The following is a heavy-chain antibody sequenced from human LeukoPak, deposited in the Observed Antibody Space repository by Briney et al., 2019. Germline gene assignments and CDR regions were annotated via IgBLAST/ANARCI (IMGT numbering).Heavy chain of an antibody. CDR1: GYTLTELS. V-gene: IGHV1-24*01. D-gene: IGHD3-16*02. Sequence: EASVKVSCKVSGYTLTELSMHWVRQAPGKGLEWMGGFDPEDGETIYAQKFQGRVTMTEDTSTDTAYMELSSLRSEDTVVYYCATMGITFGGVIVIGPWDAFDIWGQGTMVTVSS. J-gene: IGHJ3*02. CDR2: FDPEDGET. CDR3: ATMGITFGGVIVIGPWDAFDI.